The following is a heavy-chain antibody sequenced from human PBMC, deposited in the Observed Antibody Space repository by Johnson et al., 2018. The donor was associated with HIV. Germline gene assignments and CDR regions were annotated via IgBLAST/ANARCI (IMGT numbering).Heavy chain of an antibody. Sequence: QVQLVESGGGLVKPGGSLRLSCAASRFTFSDYYMRWIRQTPGKGLEWVSYISSSGGTIYYADSVKGRFSISRDNAKNSLYLKMNSLRAEDTAVYYCAKVAVPYEDDAFDIWGQGTMVTVSS. CDR1: RFTFSDYY. CDR2: ISSSGGTI. D-gene: IGHD6-19*01. J-gene: IGHJ3*02. CDR3: AKVAVPYEDDAFDI. V-gene: IGHV3-11*04.